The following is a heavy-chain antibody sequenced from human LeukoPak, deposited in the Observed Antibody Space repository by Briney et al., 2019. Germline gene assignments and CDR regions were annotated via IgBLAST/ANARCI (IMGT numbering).Heavy chain of an antibody. J-gene: IGHJ4*02. CDR3: ARVGPMIVLDY. V-gene: IGHV3-64*01. D-gene: IGHD3-22*01. Sequence: GGSLRLSCAASGFTFSSYAMHWVRQAPGKGLEYVSAISSNGISTFYANSVKGRFTVSRDNSKNTLYLQMGSLRAEDMAVYYCARVGPMIVLDYRGQGTLVTVSS. CDR2: ISSNGIST. CDR1: GFTFSSYA.